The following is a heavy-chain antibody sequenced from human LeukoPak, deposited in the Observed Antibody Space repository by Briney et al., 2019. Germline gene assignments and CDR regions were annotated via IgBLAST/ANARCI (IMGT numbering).Heavy chain of an antibody. CDR1: GGTFSSYA. D-gene: IGHD3-10*01. V-gene: IGHV1-69*06. CDR3: ARLATLMVRGVIEAYYYMDV. J-gene: IGHJ6*03. Sequence: ASVKVSCKASGGTFSSYAISWVRQAPGQGLEWMGGIIPIFGTANYAQKFQGRVTITADKSTSTAYMELSSLRSEDTAVYYCARLATLMVRGVIEAYYYMDVWGKGTTVTLSS. CDR2: IIPIFGTA.